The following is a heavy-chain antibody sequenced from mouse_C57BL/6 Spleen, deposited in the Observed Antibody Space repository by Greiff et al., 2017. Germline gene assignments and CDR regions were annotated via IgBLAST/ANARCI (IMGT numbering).Heavy chain of an antibody. J-gene: IGHJ4*01. V-gene: IGHV5-9*01. CDR2: ISGGGGNT. Sequence: EVQGVESGGGLVKPGGSLKLSCAASGFTFSSYTLSWVRQTPEKRLEWVATISGGGGNTYYPDSVKGRFTISRDNAKNPRYLQMSSLRSEDTALYYCARQQLRLRDYAMDYWGQGTSVTVSS. D-gene: IGHD3-2*02. CDR1: GFTFSSYT. CDR3: ARQQLRLRDYAMDY.